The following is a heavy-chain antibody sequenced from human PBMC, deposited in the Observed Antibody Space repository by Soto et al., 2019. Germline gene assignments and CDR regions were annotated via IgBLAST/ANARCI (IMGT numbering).Heavy chain of an antibody. D-gene: IGHD6-19*01. Sequence: QVQLQESGPGLVKPSGTLSLTCAVSGGSISSSNWWSWVRQPPGKGLEGIGEIYHSGSTNYNPSLRSRVYASVDKSKNQFSLKLGSVTAADTAVYYCARDLGSGWYDAFDIWGQGTMVTVSS. V-gene: IGHV4-4*02. CDR2: IYHSGST. CDR1: GGSISSSNW. CDR3: ARDLGSGWYDAFDI. J-gene: IGHJ3*02.